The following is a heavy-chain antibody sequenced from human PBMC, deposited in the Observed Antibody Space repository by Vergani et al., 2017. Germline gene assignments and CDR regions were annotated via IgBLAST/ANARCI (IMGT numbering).Heavy chain of an antibody. CDR2: MDYSGST. Sequence: QVQLQESGPGLVKPSETLSLTCTVSGDSVISTDYHWGWIRQPPGKGLEWIGSMDYSGSTSYNPSLESRISISFETPKNQFSLRLTSLTAADTAVYYCASKRGACLAAYCHSYDFWGPGTLVGVSA. CDR1: GDSVISTDYH. CDR3: ASKRGACLAAYCHSYDF. V-gene: IGHV4-39*01. D-gene: IGHD2-15*01. J-gene: IGHJ4*02.